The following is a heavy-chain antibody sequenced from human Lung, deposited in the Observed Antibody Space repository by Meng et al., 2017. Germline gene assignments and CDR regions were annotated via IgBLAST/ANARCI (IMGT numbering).Heavy chain of an antibody. D-gene: IGHD3-10*01. CDR3: ARGTPGRSYSDY. Sequence: QVQPVQSGPEVKKPGAYVKVSCTASDYTFTGYGVSWVRQAPGQGLEWMAWLGAHDGDTSHAPKFQGRVTVSADRPTATAYMELRSLRSDDTAVYYCARGTPGRSYSDYWGQGTLVTVSS. CDR1: DYTFTGYG. CDR2: LGAHDGDT. V-gene: IGHV1-18*01. J-gene: IGHJ4*02.